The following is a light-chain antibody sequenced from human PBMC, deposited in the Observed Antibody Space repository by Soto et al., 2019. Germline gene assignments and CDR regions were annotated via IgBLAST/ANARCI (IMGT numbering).Light chain of an antibody. V-gene: IGKV1-9*01. CDR1: QGINSH. CDR2: AAS. Sequence: DIQLTQSPSFLSPSVGDRLTIACRASQGINSHLAWYQQGQGKAPKXLIYAASTLQSGVPSRFRGSGSGTELTITLSSLQPDDFETYYCQHYNSYSEAFGQGTKVDIK. CDR3: QHYNSYSEA. J-gene: IGKJ1*01.